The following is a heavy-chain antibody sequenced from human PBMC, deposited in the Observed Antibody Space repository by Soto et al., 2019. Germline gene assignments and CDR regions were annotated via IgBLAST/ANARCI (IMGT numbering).Heavy chain of an antibody. V-gene: IGHV4-39*01. Sequence: QLQLQESGPGLVKPSETLSLTCTVSGGSISSSSYYWGWIRQPPGKGLEWIGSIYYSGSTYYNPSLKSRVTIPVDTSKNHFSLKLSSVTAADTAVYYCARHLTNIVVVATGWWFDPWGQGTLVTVSS. CDR2: IYYSGST. J-gene: IGHJ5*02. CDR3: ARHLTNIVVVATGWWFDP. CDR1: GGSISSSSYY. D-gene: IGHD2-15*01.